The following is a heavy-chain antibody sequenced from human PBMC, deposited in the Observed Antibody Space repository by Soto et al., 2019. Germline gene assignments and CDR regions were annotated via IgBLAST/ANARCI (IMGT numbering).Heavy chain of an antibody. Sequence: EVQLVESGGGLVQPGGSLRLSCAASGFSFSDHYMDWVRQAPGKGLEWVGRIRDKANSYTTEYVASGKGRFSISRDDSKNSLYLQMSSLKSEDTAVYYCARAHSMSWSGTCSDYWGQGALVTVSA. CDR1: GFSFSDHY. V-gene: IGHV3-72*01. J-gene: IGHJ4*02. CDR2: IRDKANSYTT. D-gene: IGHD6-13*01. CDR3: ARAHSMSWSGTCSDY.